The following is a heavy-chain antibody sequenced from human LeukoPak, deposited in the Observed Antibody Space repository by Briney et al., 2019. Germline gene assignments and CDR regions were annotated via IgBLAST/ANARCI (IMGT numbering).Heavy chain of an antibody. V-gene: IGHV3-74*01. Sequence: GGSLRLSCAASGFTFKSYWMYWVRQAPGKGLVWVSRINTDGSTTTYADSVKGRFTIPRDNANNMVYLQMNSLRAEDTAVYYCAKGSSGWPYYFDYWGQGTLVTVSS. D-gene: IGHD6-19*01. CDR3: AKGSSGWPYYFDY. J-gene: IGHJ4*02. CDR2: INTDGSTT. CDR1: GFTFKSYW.